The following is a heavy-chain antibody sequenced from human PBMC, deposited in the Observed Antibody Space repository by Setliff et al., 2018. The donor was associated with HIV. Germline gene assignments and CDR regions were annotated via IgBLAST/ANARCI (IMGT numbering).Heavy chain of an antibody. Sequence: SETLSLTCTVSGGSITGYYWSWIRQPPGKGLEWIGWIYYSGNTRYNPSLKSRVTISLDTSKNRFSLQLTSVTAADTAVYYCARAEMATIVAFDIWGQGTMVTVSS. CDR3: ARAEMATIVAFDI. D-gene: IGHD5-12*01. J-gene: IGHJ3*02. CDR2: IYYSGNT. V-gene: IGHV4-59*01. CDR1: GGSITGYY.